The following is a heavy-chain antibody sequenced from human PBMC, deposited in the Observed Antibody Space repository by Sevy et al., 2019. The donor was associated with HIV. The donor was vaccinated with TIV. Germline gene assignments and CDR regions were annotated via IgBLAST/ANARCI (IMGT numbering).Heavy chain of an antibody. J-gene: IGHJ4*02. D-gene: IGHD3-9*01. V-gene: IGHV3-7*03. CDR2: IKQDGSEK. CDR3: ARAFDWLLYYFDY. Sequence: GGSLRLSCAASGFTFSSYWMSWDRQAPGKGLEWVANIKQDGSEKYYVDSVKGRFTISRDNAKNSLYLQMNSLRAEDTAVYYCARAFDWLLYYFDYWGQGTLVTVSS. CDR1: GFTFSSYW.